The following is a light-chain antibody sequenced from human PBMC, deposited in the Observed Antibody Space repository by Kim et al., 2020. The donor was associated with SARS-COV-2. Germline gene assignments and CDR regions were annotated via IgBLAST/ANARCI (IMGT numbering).Light chain of an antibody. CDR2: GRN. V-gene: IGLV3-19*01. CDR1: SLRSYS. Sequence: SSELTQDPTVSVALGQTVRITCQGDSLRSYSVTWYQQRPRQAPVLVIYGRNNRPSGIPDRFSGSTSGNTGSLTISGAQAEDEADYYCQSRDSGGNVLFGGGTKLTVL. CDR3: QSRDSGGNVL. J-gene: IGLJ2*01.